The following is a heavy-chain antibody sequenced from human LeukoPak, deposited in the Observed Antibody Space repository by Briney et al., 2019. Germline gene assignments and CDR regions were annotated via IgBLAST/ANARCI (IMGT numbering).Heavy chain of an antibody. CDR2: FDPEDGET. D-gene: IGHD3-22*01. CDR1: GYTLTELS. CDR3: ATEGGYYDSSGYY. Sequence: ASVNVSCKVSGYTLTELSMHWVRQAPGKGLEWMGGFDPEDGETIYAQKFQGRVTMTEDTSTDTAYMELSSLRSEGTAVYYCATEGGYYDSSGYYWGQGTLVTVSS. J-gene: IGHJ4*02. V-gene: IGHV1-24*01.